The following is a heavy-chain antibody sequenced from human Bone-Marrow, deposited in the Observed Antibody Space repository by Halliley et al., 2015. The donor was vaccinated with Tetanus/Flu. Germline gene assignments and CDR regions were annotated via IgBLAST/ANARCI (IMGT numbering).Heavy chain of an antibody. CDR3: AGTFYKDRGEAWRFDF. Sequence: YINGGGTPYHNPALKSRISISLETSKNHLSLKLKSVTAAATAVYYCAGTFYKDRGEAWRFDFWGQGTLVTVSS. D-gene: IGHD2-21*01. CDR2: INGGGTP. V-gene: IGHV4-31*02. J-gene: IGHJ4*02.